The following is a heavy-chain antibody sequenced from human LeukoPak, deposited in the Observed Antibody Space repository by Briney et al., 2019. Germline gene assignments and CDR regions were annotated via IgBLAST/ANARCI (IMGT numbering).Heavy chain of an antibody. V-gene: IGHV4-59*01. D-gene: IGHD3-10*01. CDR3: ATLKSGLGYFDY. Sequence: SETLSLTCTVSGGSISNYYWSWIRQPPGKGLEWIGYIYYSGSTNYNPSLKSRVTISVDTSKNQFSLKLSSVTAADTAVYYCATLKSGLGYFDYWGQGTLVTVSS. J-gene: IGHJ4*02. CDR1: GGSISNYY. CDR2: IYYSGST.